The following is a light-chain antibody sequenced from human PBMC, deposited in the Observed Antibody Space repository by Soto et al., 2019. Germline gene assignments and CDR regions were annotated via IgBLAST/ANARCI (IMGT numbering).Light chain of an antibody. CDR3: LQDINYPWT. CDR2: WVS. Sequence: VMMTQSPLSLPVTLGQPASISSRYSESLVDNDGNTYLNWFQQRPGQSPRRLIYWVSNRDSGVPGRFSGSGAGTDFTLAISSLQPEDSATYYCLQDINYPWTFGQGTKV. V-gene: IGKV2-30*01. J-gene: IGKJ1*01. CDR1: ESLVDNDGNTY.